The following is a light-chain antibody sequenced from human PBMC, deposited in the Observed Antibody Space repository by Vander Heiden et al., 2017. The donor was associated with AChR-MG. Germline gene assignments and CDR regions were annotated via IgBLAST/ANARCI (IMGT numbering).Light chain of an antibody. V-gene: IGKV1-39*01. Sequence: DIQMTQSPSSLSASVGDRVTITCRASQSISSYLNWYQQKPGKAPKLLIYAASSLQSAVPSRFSGSGSGTDFTLTIGSLQPEDFATYSCQQSDSTPLTFGGGTKVEIK. J-gene: IGKJ4*01. CDR1: QSISSY. CDR2: AAS. CDR3: QQSDSTPLT.